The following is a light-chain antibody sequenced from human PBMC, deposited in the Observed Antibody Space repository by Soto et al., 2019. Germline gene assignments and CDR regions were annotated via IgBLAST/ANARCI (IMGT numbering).Light chain of an antibody. CDR1: QNINNW. J-gene: IGKJ1*01. CDR2: KAS. V-gene: IGKV1-5*03. Sequence: DIQMTQSPSPLPASVGDRVTITCRASQNINNWLAWYQQKPGKGPSLLIYKASNLESGVSSRFSGSGSGTDFTLTISSLQPEEFATYYGQQSYSTPRTFGQGTKVDIK. CDR3: QQSYSTPRT.